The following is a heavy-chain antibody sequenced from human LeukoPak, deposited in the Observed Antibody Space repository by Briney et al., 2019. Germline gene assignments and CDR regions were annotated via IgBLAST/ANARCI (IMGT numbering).Heavy chain of an antibody. Sequence: ASVKVSCKASGYTFTSYYMHWVRQAPGQGLEWMGIINPSGGSTSYAQRFQGRVTVTTNPSTSTVYMELNSLGSEDTAVYYCARERRAWGEDFWGQGTLVTVSS. CDR2: INPSGGST. V-gene: IGHV1-46*01. J-gene: IGHJ4*02. D-gene: IGHD3-16*01. CDR3: ARERRAWGEDF. CDR1: GYTFTSYY.